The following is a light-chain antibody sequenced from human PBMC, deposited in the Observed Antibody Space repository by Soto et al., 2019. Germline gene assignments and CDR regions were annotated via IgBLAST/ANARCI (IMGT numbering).Light chain of an antibody. CDR2: TTT. CDR3: QSYDSSLSGHVV. Sequence: QSVLTQPPSVSGAPGQSVTISCTGSSSNIGADYDVHWYQHLPGTAPKLLTYTTTNRPSGVPDRFSGSRSGTSASLAITGLQAEDEADYYCQSYDSSLSGHVVFGGGTKVTVL. J-gene: IGLJ2*01. V-gene: IGLV1-40*01. CDR1: SSNIGADYD.